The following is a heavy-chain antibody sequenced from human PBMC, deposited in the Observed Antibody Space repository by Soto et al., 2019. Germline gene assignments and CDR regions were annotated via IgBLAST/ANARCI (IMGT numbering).Heavy chain of an antibody. V-gene: IGHV3-74*01. Sequence: GGSLRLSCAASGFTFSSYWMHWVRQAPGKGLVWVSRISSDGSGTSYADSVKGRFTISRDNAKNTLYLQMNSLRVEDTAVYYCARGTVGAIDYWGQGTLVTVSS. CDR3: ARGTVGAIDY. CDR2: ISSDGSGT. J-gene: IGHJ4*02. D-gene: IGHD1-26*01. CDR1: GFTFSSYW.